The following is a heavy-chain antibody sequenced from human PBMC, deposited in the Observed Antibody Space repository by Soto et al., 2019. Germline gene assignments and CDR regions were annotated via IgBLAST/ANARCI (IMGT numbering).Heavy chain of an antibody. V-gene: IGHV3-48*02. D-gene: IGHD1-26*01. CDR3: ARSVGGHFDY. CDR1: GFKFSIYS. Sequence: EVQLVESGGALVQPGGSLRLSCAASGFKFSIYSMNWVRQAPGKGLEWSAYITSDTKTIKYGDSVKGRFTISRDNAKNSVYLQMNSLSDEDTAVYYCARSVGGHFDYWGQGTVVTVSS. J-gene: IGHJ4*02. CDR2: ITSDTKTI.